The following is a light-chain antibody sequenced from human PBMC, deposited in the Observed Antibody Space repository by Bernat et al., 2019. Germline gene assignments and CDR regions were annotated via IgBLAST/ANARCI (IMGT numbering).Light chain of an antibody. V-gene: IGLV5-45*01. CDR3: LIWHNSAWV. J-gene: IGLJ3*02. CDR2: YKSDSDR. CDR1: SGINVGTYR. Sequence: QAVLTQPASLSASPGASASLTCTLRSGINVGTYRIYWYQQKPGSPPQYLLRYKSDSDRQQGSGVPSRFSGSKDTSANAGILLISGLQSEDEADYYCLIWHNSAWVFGGGTKLTAL.